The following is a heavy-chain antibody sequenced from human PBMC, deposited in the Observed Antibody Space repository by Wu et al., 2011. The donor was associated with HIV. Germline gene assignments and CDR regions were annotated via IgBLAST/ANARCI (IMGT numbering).Heavy chain of an antibody. CDR2: INANSGGT. CDR1: GYTFTGNY. D-gene: IGHD1-26*01. V-gene: IGHV1-2*02. J-gene: IGHJ6*02. Sequence: QVQLVQSGAEVKKPGASVKVSCKAFGYTFTGNYMHWVRQAPGQGLEWMGWINANSGGTKYAQKFQGRVTMTRDTSISTAYMELSRLRSDDTAVYYCARDESGSSSFYGMDVWGQGTTVTVSS. CDR3: ARDESGSSSFYGMDV.